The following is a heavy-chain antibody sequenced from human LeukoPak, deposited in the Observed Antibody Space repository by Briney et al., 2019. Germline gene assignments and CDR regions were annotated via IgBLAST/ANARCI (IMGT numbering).Heavy chain of an antibody. Sequence: ASVTVSCKVSGYTLTELSMHWVRQAPGKGLEWMGGFDPEDGETIYAQKFQGRVTMTEDTSTDTAYMELSSLRSEDTAVYYCATGYDSSGYYKYWGQGTLVTVSS. D-gene: IGHD3-22*01. CDR2: FDPEDGET. CDR1: GYTLTELS. V-gene: IGHV1-24*01. J-gene: IGHJ4*02. CDR3: ATGYDSSGYYKY.